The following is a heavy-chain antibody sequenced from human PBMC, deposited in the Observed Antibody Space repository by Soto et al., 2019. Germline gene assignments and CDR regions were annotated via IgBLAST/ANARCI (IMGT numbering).Heavy chain of an antibody. CDR1: GGSISSSSYY. CDR3: ASRPTTVTTQFDYYYYGTDV. D-gene: IGHD4-17*01. Sequence: QLQLQESGPGLVKPSETLSLTSTVSGGSISSSSYYWGWIRQPPGKGLEWIGSIYYSGSTYYNPSLKSRVTISVDTSKNQFSLKLSSVTAADTAVYYCASRPTTVTTQFDYYYYGTDVWGQGTTVTVSS. CDR2: IYYSGST. J-gene: IGHJ6*02. V-gene: IGHV4-39*01.